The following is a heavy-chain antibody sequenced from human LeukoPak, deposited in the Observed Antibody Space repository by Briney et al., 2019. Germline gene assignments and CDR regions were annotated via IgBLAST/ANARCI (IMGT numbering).Heavy chain of an antibody. CDR1: GFTFSSYE. D-gene: IGHD6-19*01. J-gene: IGHJ6*03. CDR3: ARGYKRLSSGLDPMDDYYYYYMDV. Sequence: PGGSLRLSCAASGFTFSSYEMNWVRQAPGKGLEWVSYISSSGSTIYYADSVKGRFTISRDNAKNSLYLQMNSLRAEDTAVYYCARGYKRLSSGLDPMDDYYYYYMDVWGKGTTVTVSS. V-gene: IGHV3-48*03. CDR2: ISSSGSTI.